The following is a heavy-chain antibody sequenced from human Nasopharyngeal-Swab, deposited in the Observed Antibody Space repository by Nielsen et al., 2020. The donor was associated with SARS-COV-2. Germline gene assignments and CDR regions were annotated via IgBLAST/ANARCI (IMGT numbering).Heavy chain of an antibody. CDR2: MSPNSGNT. V-gene: IGHV1-8*01. D-gene: IGHD3-10*01. J-gene: IGHJ5*02. CDR3: ARGGSSLGANLEDP. Sequence: ASVKVSCKASGYTLINHDINWVRQSTGQGLEWMGWMSPNSGNTGYAQKFQGRVTMTRNTSTSTAYLELSSLRSEDTAVYYCARGGSSLGANLEDPWDRGTLVIVSS. CDR1: GYTLINHD.